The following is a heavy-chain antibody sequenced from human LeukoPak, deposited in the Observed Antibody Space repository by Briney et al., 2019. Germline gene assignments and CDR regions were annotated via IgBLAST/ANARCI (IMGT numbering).Heavy chain of an antibody. V-gene: IGHV4-39*07. D-gene: IGHD5-24*01. Sequence: SETLSLTCTVSGGSISSSGYYWSWIRQPPGKGLEWIGEINHSGSTNYNPSLKSRVTISVDTSKNQFSLKLSSVTAADTAVYYCARGGGGWLPFDYWGQGTLVTVSS. CDR1: GGSISSSGYY. CDR2: INHSGST. CDR3: ARGGGGWLPFDY. J-gene: IGHJ4*02.